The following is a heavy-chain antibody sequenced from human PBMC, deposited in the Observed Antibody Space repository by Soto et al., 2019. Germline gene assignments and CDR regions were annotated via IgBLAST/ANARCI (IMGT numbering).Heavy chain of an antibody. CDR2: IKSKTDGGTT. Sequence: GGSLRLSCAASGFTFSNAWMNWVRQAPGKGLEWVGRIKSKTDGGTTDYAAPVKGRFTISRDDSKNTLYLQMNSLKTEDTAVYYCTTGTYYYDSSGTGVPQGYWGQGTLVTVSS. J-gene: IGHJ4*02. V-gene: IGHV3-15*07. CDR1: GFTFSNAW. CDR3: TTGTYYYDSSGTGVPQGY. D-gene: IGHD3-22*01.